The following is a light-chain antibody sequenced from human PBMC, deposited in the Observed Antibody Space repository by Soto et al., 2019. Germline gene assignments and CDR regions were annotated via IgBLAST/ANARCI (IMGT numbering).Light chain of an antibody. Sequence: DIQMTQSPSSVSASVGDRVTITCRASQSISNYLAWYQHKPGKAPKLLIYAASALQSGVPLRFSGSGSGTDFTLTISSLQPEDFAPYVCQQAHIVPFTFGQGTRLEI. CDR2: AAS. CDR1: QSISNY. J-gene: IGKJ5*01. CDR3: QQAHIVPFT. V-gene: IGKV1D-12*01.